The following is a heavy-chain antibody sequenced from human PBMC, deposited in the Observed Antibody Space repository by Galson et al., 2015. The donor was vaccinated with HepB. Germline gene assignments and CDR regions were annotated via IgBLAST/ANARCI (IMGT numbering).Heavy chain of an antibody. D-gene: IGHD2-2*01. J-gene: IGHJ5*02. CDR1: GYTFTGYY. Sequence: SVKVSCKASGYTFTGYYMHWVRQAPGQGLEWMGWINPNSGGTNYAQKFQGRVTMTRDTSISTAYMELSRLRSDDTAVYYCASWGTGYCSSTSCYPGNNWFDPWGQGTLVTVSS. CDR2: INPNSGGT. V-gene: IGHV1-2*02. CDR3: ASWGTGYCSSTSCYPGNNWFDP.